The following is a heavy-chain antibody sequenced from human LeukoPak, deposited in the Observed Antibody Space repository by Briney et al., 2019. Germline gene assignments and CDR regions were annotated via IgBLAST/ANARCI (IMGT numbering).Heavy chain of an antibody. D-gene: IGHD4-17*01. J-gene: IGHJ4*02. CDR1: GFSLSNFA. V-gene: IGHV3-21*01. CDR2: ISSTGRYI. Sequence: GGSLRLSCAASGFSLSNFAVNWVRQAPGKGLEWVSSISSTGRYIYYADLVKGRFTISKDNARNSLYLQMSSLRAEDTAVYYCARTVDKSVQDGFDYWGQGTLVTVSS. CDR3: ARTVDKSVQDGFDY.